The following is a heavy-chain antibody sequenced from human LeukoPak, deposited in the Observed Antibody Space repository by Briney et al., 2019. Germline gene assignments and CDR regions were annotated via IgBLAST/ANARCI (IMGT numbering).Heavy chain of an antibody. Sequence: ASVNVSCKASGYTFTGYYMHWVRQAPGQGLEWMGWINPNSGGTNYAQKFKGRVTMTRDTSISTAYMELSRLRSDDTAVYYCAREGLTMVRGVIITGFDYWGQGTLVTVSS. CDR3: AREGLTMVRGVIITGFDY. V-gene: IGHV1-2*02. CDR1: GYTFTGYY. D-gene: IGHD3-10*01. J-gene: IGHJ4*02. CDR2: INPNSGGT.